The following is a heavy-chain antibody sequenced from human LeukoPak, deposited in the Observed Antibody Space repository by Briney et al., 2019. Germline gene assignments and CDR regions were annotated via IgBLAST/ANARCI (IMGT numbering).Heavy chain of an antibody. CDR3: ARGRGGYSYGYYYYMDV. Sequence: SVKVSCKASGGTFSSYAISWVRQAPGQGREWMGGIIPLFGTANYAQKFQGRVTITSDESTSTAYMELSSLRSEDTAVYYCARGRGGYSYGYYYYMDVWGKGTTVTVSS. V-gene: IGHV1-69*01. CDR2: IIPLFGTA. J-gene: IGHJ6*03. D-gene: IGHD5-18*01. CDR1: GGTFSSYA.